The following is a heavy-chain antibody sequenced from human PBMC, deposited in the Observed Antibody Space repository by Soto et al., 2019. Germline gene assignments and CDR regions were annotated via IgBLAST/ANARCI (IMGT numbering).Heavy chain of an antibody. J-gene: IGHJ6*02. CDR1: GFAFSGST. CDR2: IRSKANSFAT. CDR3: FRESYFSYHGMDV. Sequence: GGSLRLSCAGSGFAFSGSTIHWVRQASGKGLEWVGRIRSKANSFATAYAASVKGRFIISRDDSKTTAYLQMNSLKIEDTAVYYCFRESYFSYHGMDVWGQGTTVTVSS. V-gene: IGHV3-73*01.